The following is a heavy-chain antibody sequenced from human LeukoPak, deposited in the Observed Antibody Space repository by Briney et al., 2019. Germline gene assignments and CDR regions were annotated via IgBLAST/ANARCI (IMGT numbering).Heavy chain of an antibody. V-gene: IGHV3-53*01. CDR2: IYSGGST. Sequence: GGSLRLSCAASGFTVSSNYMSWVRQAPGKGLEWVSVIYSGGSTYYADSVKGRFTISRDNSKNTLYLQMNSLRAEDTAVYYCARDSRGGGSYDAFDIRGQGTMVTVSS. J-gene: IGHJ3*02. CDR1: GFTVSSNY. CDR3: ARDSRGGGSYDAFDI. D-gene: IGHD2-15*01.